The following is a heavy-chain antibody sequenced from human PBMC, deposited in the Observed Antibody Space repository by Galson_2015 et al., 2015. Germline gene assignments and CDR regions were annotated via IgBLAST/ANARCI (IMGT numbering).Heavy chain of an antibody. Sequence: SLRLSCAASGFTFSSYRMNWVRQAPGKGLGWVSSISSSSSYIYYADSVKGRFTISRDNAKNSLYLHMNSLRAEDTAVYYCARAGYYYDSSGYYSYYFDYWGQGTLVTVSS. CDR2: ISSSSSYI. V-gene: IGHV3-21*01. CDR1: GFTFSSYR. CDR3: ARAGYYYDSSGYYSYYFDY. J-gene: IGHJ4*02. D-gene: IGHD3-22*01.